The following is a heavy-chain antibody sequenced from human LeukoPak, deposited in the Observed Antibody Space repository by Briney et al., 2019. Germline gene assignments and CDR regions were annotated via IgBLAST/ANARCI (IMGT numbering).Heavy chain of an antibody. Sequence: SETLSLTCTDSGGSISSYYWSWIRQPPGKGLEWIGYIYYSGSTNYNPSLKSRVTISVDTSKNQFSLKLSSVTAADTAVYYCARSVEGYCRGGSCYYYSYYMDVWGKGTTVTVSS. CDR1: GGSISSYY. D-gene: IGHD2-15*01. CDR2: IYYSGST. J-gene: IGHJ6*03. CDR3: ARSVEGYCRGGSCYYYSYYMDV. V-gene: IGHV4-59*01.